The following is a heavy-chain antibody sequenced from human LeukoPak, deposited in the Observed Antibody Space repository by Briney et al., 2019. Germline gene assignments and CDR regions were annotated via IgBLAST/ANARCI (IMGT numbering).Heavy chain of an antibody. CDR2: ISSSGSTI. Sequence: GGSLRLSCAASGFTFSGYYMSWIRQAPGKGLEWVSYISSSGSTIYYADSVKGRFTISRDNAKNSLYLQMYSLRAEDTAVYYCARDFLYYYDSSGFQRAHDAFDIWGQGTMVTVSS. CDR1: GFTFSGYY. D-gene: IGHD3-22*01. V-gene: IGHV3-11*01. J-gene: IGHJ3*02. CDR3: ARDFLYYYDSSGFQRAHDAFDI.